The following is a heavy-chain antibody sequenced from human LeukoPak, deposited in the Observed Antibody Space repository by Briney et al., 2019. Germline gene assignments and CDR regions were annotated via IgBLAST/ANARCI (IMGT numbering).Heavy chain of an antibody. V-gene: IGHV3-53*01. J-gene: IGHJ4*02. CDR3: ASGIAAADPYYFDY. D-gene: IGHD6-13*01. Sequence: PGGSLRLSCAASGFTVSSNYMSWVRQAPGKGLEWVSVIYSGGSTYYADSVKGRFTISRDNSKNTLYLQMNSLRAEDTAVCYCASGIAAADPYYFDYWGQGTLVTVSS. CDR1: GFTVSSNY. CDR2: IYSGGST.